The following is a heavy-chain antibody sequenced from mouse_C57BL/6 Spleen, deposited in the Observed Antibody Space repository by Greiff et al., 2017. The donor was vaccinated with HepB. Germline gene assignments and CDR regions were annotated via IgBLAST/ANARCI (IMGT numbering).Heavy chain of an antibody. CDR1: GYTFTSYW. V-gene: IGHV1-55*01. CDR3: ARGGNYGNYDMDY. D-gene: IGHD2-1*01. J-gene: IGHJ4*01. Sequence: QVQLQQPGAELVKPGASVKMSCKASGYTFTSYWITWVKQRPGPGLEWIGDIYPGSGSTNYNEKFKSKATLTVDTSSITAYMQLSSLTSEDSAVYYSARGGNYGNYDMDYWGQGTSVTVSS. CDR2: IYPGSGST.